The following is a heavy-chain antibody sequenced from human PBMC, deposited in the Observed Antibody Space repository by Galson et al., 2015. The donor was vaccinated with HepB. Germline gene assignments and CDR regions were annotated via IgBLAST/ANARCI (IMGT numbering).Heavy chain of an antibody. V-gene: IGHV4-34*01. Sequence: SETLSLTCAVYGGSFSGYYWSWIRQPPGKGLEWIGEINHSGSTNYNPSLKSRVTISVDTSKNQFSLKLSSVTAADTAVYYCARVAIGAAAWDYWGQGTLVTVSS. CDR3: ARVAIGAAAWDY. CDR1: GGSFSGYY. CDR2: INHSGST. D-gene: IGHD6-13*01. J-gene: IGHJ4*02.